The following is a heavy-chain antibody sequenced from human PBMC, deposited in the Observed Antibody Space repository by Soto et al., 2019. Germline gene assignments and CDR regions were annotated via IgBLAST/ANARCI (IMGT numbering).Heavy chain of an antibody. Sequence: GGSLRLSCAASGFTFSSYSMNWVRQAPGKGLEWVSSISSSSYIYYADSVKGRFTISRDNAKNSLYLQMNSLRAEDTAVYYCARATPVGATAFDIWGQGTMVTVSS. CDR3: ARATPVGATAFDI. V-gene: IGHV3-21*01. CDR2: ISSSSYI. J-gene: IGHJ3*02. CDR1: GFTFSSYS. D-gene: IGHD1-26*01.